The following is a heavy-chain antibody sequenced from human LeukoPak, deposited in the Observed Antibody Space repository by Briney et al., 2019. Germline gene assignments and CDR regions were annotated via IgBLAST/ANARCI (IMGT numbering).Heavy chain of an antibody. CDR2: INHSGST. V-gene: IGHV4-34*01. CDR3: ARGTGRRIVVVVAATRFDY. J-gene: IGHJ4*02. Sequence: AETLSLTGAVYGGSFSGYYWSWIRQPPGKGLEWIGEINHSGSTNYNPSLKSRVTISVDTSKNQFSLKLSSVTAADTAVYYCARGTGRRIVVVVAATRFDYWGQGTLVTVSS. D-gene: IGHD2-15*01. CDR1: GGSFSGYY.